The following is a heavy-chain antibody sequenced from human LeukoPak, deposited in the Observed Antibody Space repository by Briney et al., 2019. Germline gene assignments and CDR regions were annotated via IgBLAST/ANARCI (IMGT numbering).Heavy chain of an antibody. J-gene: IGHJ4*02. V-gene: IGHV3-21*05. D-gene: IGHD3-10*01. Sequence: GGSLRLSCAASGFTFSTYTMNWVRQAPGKGLEWVSYISGSGSYTNYAESVKGRFTISRDNAKNSLYLQMNSLRAEDTAVYYCARGGSGSYDYWGQGSLVTVSS. CDR3: ARGGSGSYDY. CDR2: ISGSGSYT. CDR1: GFTFSTYT.